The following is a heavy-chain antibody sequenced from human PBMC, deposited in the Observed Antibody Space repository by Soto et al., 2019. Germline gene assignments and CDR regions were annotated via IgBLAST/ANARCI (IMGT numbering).Heavy chain of an antibody. CDR2: VNPSGGST. CDR3: AREENCSDGICYSEYFQR. D-gene: IGHD2-15*01. V-gene: IGHV1-46*01. Sequence: ASVKVSCKACGYIFTAYSMHWVRQAPGQGLEWMGVVNPSGGSTNYAQKFQGRITMTRDTSTSTVYMDLSSLTSEDTAVYYCAREENCSDGICYSEYFQRWGQGTLVTGSS. J-gene: IGHJ1*01. CDR1: GYIFTAYS.